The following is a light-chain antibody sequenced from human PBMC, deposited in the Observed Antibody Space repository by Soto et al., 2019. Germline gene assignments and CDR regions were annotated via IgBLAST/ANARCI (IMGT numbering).Light chain of an antibody. Sequence: QSALTQPPSASGSPGQSVTISCTGTSSDVGAYKYVSWYQQYPGKAPKLMIYEVSKRPSGVPDRFXGSKSGNTASLXVSGXQAEDEADYYCTSYVGSDIWVFGGGTKVTVL. J-gene: IGLJ3*02. CDR3: TSYVGSDIWV. CDR1: SSDVGAYKY. CDR2: EVS. V-gene: IGLV2-8*01.